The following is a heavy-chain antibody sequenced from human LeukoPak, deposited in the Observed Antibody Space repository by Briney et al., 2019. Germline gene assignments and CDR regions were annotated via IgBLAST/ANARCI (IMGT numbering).Heavy chain of an antibody. Sequence: SETLSLTCAVYGGSFSGYYWSWIRHPPGKGLECIGEINHSGSTNHNPSLKSRVTISVDTSKNQFSLKLSSVTAADTAVYYCARVSSNSSSWYLDYWGQGTLVTVSS. J-gene: IGHJ4*02. V-gene: IGHV4-34*01. D-gene: IGHD6-13*01. CDR1: GGSFSGYY. CDR2: INHSGST. CDR3: ARVSSNSSSWYLDY.